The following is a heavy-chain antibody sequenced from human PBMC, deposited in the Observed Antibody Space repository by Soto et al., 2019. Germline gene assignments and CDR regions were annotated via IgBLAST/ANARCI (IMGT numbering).Heavy chain of an antibody. D-gene: IGHD3-22*01. J-gene: IGHJ3*02. CDR2: ISGSGGST. CDR3: AKSDSMIVVVGDAFDI. Sequence: GGSLRLSCAASGFTFSSYSMNWVRQAPGKGLEWVSSISGSGGSTYYADSVKGRFTISRDNSKNTLYLQMNSLRAEDTAVYYCAKSDSMIVVVGDAFDIWGQGTMVTVSS. V-gene: IGHV3-23*01. CDR1: GFTFSSYS.